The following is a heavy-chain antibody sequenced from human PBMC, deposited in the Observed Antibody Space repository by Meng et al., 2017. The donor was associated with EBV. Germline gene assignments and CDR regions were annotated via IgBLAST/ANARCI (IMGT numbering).Heavy chain of an antibody. V-gene: IGHV4-34*01. CDR2: INHSGST. CDR1: GGSFSGYY. Sequence: QVQLQQWGAGLLKPSVTLSLTCAVYGGSFSGYYWSWIRPPPGKGLEWIGEINHSGSTNYNPSLKSRVTISVDTSKNQFSLKLSSVTAADTAVYYCARHRLWSGYFRSPYDYWGQGTLFTVSS. CDR3: ARHRLWSGYFRSPYDY. J-gene: IGHJ4*02. D-gene: IGHD3-3*01.